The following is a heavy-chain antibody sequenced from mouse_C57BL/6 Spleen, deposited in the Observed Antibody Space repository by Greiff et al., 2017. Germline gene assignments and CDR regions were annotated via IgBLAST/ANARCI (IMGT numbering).Heavy chain of an antibody. Sequence: VQLQQSGPELVKPGASVKISCKASGYSFTSYYIHWVKQRPGQGLEWIGWICPGSGNTKYNEKFKGKATLTADTSSSTAYMQLSSLTSEDSAVYYCARVAHYAYFDYWGQGTTLTVSS. V-gene: IGHV1-66*01. D-gene: IGHD1-1*02. CDR1: GYSFTSYY. CDR3: ARVAHYAYFDY. J-gene: IGHJ2*01. CDR2: ICPGSGNT.